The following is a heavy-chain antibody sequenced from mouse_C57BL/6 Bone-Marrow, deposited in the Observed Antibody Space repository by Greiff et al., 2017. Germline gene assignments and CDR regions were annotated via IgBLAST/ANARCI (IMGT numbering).Heavy chain of an antibody. CDR2: MHPNGGSP. Sequence: QVQLQQPGAELVKPGASVKLSCKASGYTFTNYWMHWVKQRPGQGLEWIGMMHPNGGSPDYNEKFKSEATLSVDKYSRTAYMELSSLTAEDSAVYYCARSDDYDDYTMGYWGQGASVTGSS. V-gene: IGHV1-64*01. CDR3: ARSDDYDDYTMGY. J-gene: IGHJ4*01. CDR1: GYTFTNYW. D-gene: IGHD2-4*01.